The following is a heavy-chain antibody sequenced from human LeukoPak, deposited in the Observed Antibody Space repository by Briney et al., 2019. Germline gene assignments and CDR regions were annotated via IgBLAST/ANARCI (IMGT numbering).Heavy chain of an antibody. CDR3: AKAYKLLYYYYYYMDV. D-gene: IGHD1-1*01. V-gene: IGHV3-23*01. CDR1: GFTFSSYA. J-gene: IGHJ6*03. Sequence: GGSLRLSCAASGFTFSSYAMSWVRQAPAKGLEWVSAISGSGGSTYYADSVKGRFTISRDNSKNTLYLQMNSLRAEDTAVYYCAKAYKLLYYYYYYMDVWGKGTTVTVSS. CDR2: ISGSGGST.